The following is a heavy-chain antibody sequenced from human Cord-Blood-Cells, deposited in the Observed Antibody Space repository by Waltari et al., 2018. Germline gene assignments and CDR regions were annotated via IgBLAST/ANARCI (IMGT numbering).Heavy chain of an antibody. V-gene: IGHV1-69*01. CDR3: ARDRGYCSGGSCYDAFDI. Sequence: QVQLVQSGAEVKKPGSSVKVSCKASGGTFSSYAISWVRQAPGQGLEWMGGSIPIFGTANYAQKFQGRVTITADESTSTAYMELSSLRSEDTAVYYCARDRGYCSGGSCYDAFDIWGQGTMVTVSS. J-gene: IGHJ3*02. D-gene: IGHD2-15*01. CDR2: SIPIFGTA. CDR1: GGTFSSYA.